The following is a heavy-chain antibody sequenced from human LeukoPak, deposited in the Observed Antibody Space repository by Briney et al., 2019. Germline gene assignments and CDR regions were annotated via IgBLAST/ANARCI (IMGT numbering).Heavy chain of an antibody. J-gene: IGHJ4*02. CDR3: ARVPSDDDFWSGYLPYFDY. D-gene: IGHD3-3*01. CDR2: INYSGST. Sequence: SETLSLTCAVYGGSFSGYYWRWLRQPPGKGLEWVGEINYSGSTNYNPALKSRVTISVDTSKNPFSLTLSSVTAADTAVYYCARVPSDDDFWSGYLPYFDYWGQGNLVTVSS. CDR1: GGSFSGYY. V-gene: IGHV4-34*01.